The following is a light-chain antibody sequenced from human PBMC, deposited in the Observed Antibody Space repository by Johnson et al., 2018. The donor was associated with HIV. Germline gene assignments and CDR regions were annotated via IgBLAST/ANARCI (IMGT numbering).Light chain of an antibody. J-gene: IGLJ1*01. V-gene: IGLV1-51*02. CDR2: ENN. Sequence: QSVLTQPPSVSAAPGQKVTISCSGSSSNIGNNFVSWYQQLPGTAPKLLIYENNKRPSDIPDRFSGSKSGTSATLAITGLQTGDEADYYCGTWKSSLSAGGVFGTGTKVTVL. CDR1: SSNIGNNF. CDR3: GTWKSSLSAGGV.